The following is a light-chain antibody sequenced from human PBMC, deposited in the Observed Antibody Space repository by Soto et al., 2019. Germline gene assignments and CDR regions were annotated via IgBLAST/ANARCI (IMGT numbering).Light chain of an antibody. J-gene: IGKJ2*01. CDR1: RSFASSY. CDR3: QPYGSSPPYT. CDR2: AAS. Sequence: DMVLTQSPGTLSLSPGERATLSCRASRSFASSYLGWYQQKPGQAPRLLLYAASKRATGIPDRFSGSGSGTDFTLTINRLEPEDSAVYYCQPYGSSPPYTFGQGTKVDIK. V-gene: IGKV3-20*01.